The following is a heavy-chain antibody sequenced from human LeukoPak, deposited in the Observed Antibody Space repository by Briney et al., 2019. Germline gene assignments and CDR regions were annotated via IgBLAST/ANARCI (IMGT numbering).Heavy chain of an antibody. CDR1: GGSLSSGGYY. CDR2: INHSGNT. J-gene: IGHJ4*02. D-gene: IGHD3-10*01. CDR3: ARWGFGEFGQYYFDY. V-gene: IGHV4-34*01. Sequence: SETLSLTCTVSGGSLSSGGYYWSWIRQPPGKGLEWIGEINHSGNTNYNPSLKSRVTISVDTSKNQFSLKLSSVTAADTAVYYCARWGFGEFGQYYFDYWGQGTLVTVSS.